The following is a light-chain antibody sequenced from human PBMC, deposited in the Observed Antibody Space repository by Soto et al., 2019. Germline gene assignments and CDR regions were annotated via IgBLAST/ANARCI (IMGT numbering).Light chain of an antibody. V-gene: IGKV3-15*01. Sequence: EIVMTQSPATMSVSPGERATLSCRASQSVSSNLAWYQQKPRQAPRLIVYGASTRATGIPARFSGSGSGTDFTLTIRSLEPEDFAIYYCQQSANWPLTTFGHGTRLEIK. CDR1: QSVSSN. J-gene: IGKJ5*01. CDR2: GAS. CDR3: QQSANWPLTT.